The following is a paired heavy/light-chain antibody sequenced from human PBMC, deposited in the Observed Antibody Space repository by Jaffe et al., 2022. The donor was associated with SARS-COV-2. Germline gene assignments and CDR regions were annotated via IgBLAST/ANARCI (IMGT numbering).Heavy chain of an antibody. Sequence: EVQLVESGGGLVQPGGSLRLSCAASGFTFSDHYMDWVRQAPGKGLEWVGRAKNKANSNTREYAASVKGRFTISRDDSKNSLFLQMNSLKTEDTAVYYCARVTVTRRVFDHWGQGTLVTVSS. CDR3: ARVTVTRRVFDH. J-gene: IGHJ4*02. CDR1: GFTFSDHY. CDR2: AKNKANSNTR. V-gene: IGHV3-72*01. D-gene: IGHD4-17*01.
Light chain of an antibody. CDR1: QGISTW. J-gene: IGKJ3*01. CDR2: LAS. CDR3: QQYNSYPLT. V-gene: IGKV1D-16*01. Sequence: DIQMTQSPSSLSASVGDRVTITCRASQGISTWLAWYQQKPEKAPKSLIYLASSLQSGVPSRFSGSGSGTEFNLTISSLQPEDFATYFCQQYNSYPLTFGPGTKVEIK.